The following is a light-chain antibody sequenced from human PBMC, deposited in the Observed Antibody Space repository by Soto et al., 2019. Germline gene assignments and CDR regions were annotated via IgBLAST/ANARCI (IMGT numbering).Light chain of an antibody. Sequence: EIVLTQSPGTLSLSPGERATLTCRASQSVSSSYLGWYQQKPGQAPRLLIYGASTRATGIPDRFSGSGSGTDFTLTISRLEPEDFAVYYCQQYATSPLTFGGGTKVDIK. CDR3: QQYATSPLT. CDR2: GAS. J-gene: IGKJ4*01. CDR1: QSVSSSY. V-gene: IGKV3-20*01.